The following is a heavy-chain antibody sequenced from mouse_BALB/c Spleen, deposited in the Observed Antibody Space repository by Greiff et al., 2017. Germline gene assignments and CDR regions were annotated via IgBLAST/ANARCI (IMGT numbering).Heavy chain of an antibody. Sequence: EVKLVESGGGLVQPGGSRKLSCAASGFTFSSFGMHWVRQAPEKGLEWVAYISSGSSTIYYADTVKGRFTISRDNPKNTLFLQMTSLRSEDTAMYYCARFADYGVDYWGQGTSVTVSS. CDR3: ARFADYGVDY. CDR2: ISSGSSTI. V-gene: IGHV5-17*02. D-gene: IGHD2-4*01. J-gene: IGHJ4*01. CDR1: GFTFSSFG.